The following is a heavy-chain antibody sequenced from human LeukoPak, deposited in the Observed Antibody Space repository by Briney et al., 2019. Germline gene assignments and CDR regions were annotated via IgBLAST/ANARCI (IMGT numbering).Heavy chain of an antibody. CDR2: IYHSGNT. D-gene: IGHD1-26*01. CDR3: ARVGALGGHDF. Sequence: SETPSLTCAVSGGSISSSNWWSWVRQPPGKGLEWIGEIYHSGNTNYNPPLKSRVIISLDKSKNQFSLKLNSVTAADTAVYYCARVGALGGHDFWGQGSLVTVSS. CDR1: GGSISSSNW. V-gene: IGHV4-4*02. J-gene: IGHJ4*02.